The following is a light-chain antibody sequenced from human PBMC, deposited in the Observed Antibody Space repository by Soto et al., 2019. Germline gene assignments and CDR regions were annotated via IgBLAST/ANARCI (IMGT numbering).Light chain of an antibody. CDR2: EVS. J-gene: IGLJ2*01. CDR3: SSFRSTTTL. Sequence: QSALTQPASVSGSPGQSITISCTGTSSDIGGYNYVSWYQQHPGKAPKLMIYEVSNRPSGVSNRFSGSKSGNTASLTIYGLQAEDEVDYYCSSFRSTTTLFGGGTKLTVL. CDR1: SSDIGGYNY. V-gene: IGLV2-14*01.